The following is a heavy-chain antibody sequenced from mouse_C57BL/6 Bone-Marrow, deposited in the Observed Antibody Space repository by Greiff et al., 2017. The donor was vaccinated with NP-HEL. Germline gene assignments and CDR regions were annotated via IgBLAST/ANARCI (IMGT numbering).Heavy chain of an antibody. CDR2: ISDGGSYT. J-gene: IGHJ2*01. Sequence: EVKLVESGGGLVKPGGSLKLSCAASGFTFSSYAMSWVRQTPEKRLEWVATISDGGSYTYYPDNVKGRFTISRDNAKNNLYLQMSHLKSEDTAMYYCARDGGLWGQGTTLTVSS. CDR1: GFTFSSYA. CDR3: ARDGGL. V-gene: IGHV5-4*01.